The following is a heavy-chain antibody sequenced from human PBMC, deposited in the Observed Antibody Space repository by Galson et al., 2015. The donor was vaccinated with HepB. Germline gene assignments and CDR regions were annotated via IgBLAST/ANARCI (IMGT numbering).Heavy chain of an antibody. CDR3: AREGGPYDAFDI. J-gene: IGHJ3*02. CDR1: GFTFSSYA. Sequence: SLRLSCAASGFTFSSYAMHWVRQAPGKGLEWVAVISYDGSNKYYADSVKGRFTISRDNSKNTLYLQMNSLRAEDTAVYYCAREGGPYDAFDIWGQGTMVTVSS. CDR2: ISYDGSNK. D-gene: IGHD3-16*01. V-gene: IGHV3-30-3*01.